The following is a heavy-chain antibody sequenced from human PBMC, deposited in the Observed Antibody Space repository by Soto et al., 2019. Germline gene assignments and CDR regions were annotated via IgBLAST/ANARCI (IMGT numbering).Heavy chain of an antibody. Sequence: GSLKLSCAASGFTFSSYAMSWVRQAPGKGLEWVSAISGSGGSTYYADSVKGRFTISRDNSKNTLYLQMNRLRAEDTAVYYCAKARPPYDYANEFDYWGKGTLFTVSS. V-gene: IGHV3-23*01. CDR2: ISGSGGST. J-gene: IGHJ4*02. CDR3: AKARPPYDYANEFDY. D-gene: IGHD4-17*01. CDR1: GFTFSSYA.